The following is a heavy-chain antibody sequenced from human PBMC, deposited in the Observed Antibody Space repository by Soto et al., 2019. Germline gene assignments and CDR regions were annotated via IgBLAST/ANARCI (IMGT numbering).Heavy chain of an antibody. D-gene: IGHD3-10*01. CDR1: GFTFNNYA. Sequence: EVQLLESGGGLVQPGGSLRLSCAASGFTFNNYAMTWVRQAQGKGLECVSAISGGGDTTSYADSVKGRFTVSRDGSKNTLYLQMSSLRAEDTALYYCAKGRGGSGSLTPRVDFWGQGTLVTVSS. CDR2: ISGGGDTT. V-gene: IGHV3-23*01. CDR3: AKGRGGSGSLTPRVDF. J-gene: IGHJ4*02.